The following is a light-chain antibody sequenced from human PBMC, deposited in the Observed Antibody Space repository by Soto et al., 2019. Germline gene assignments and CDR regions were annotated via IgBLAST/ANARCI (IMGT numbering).Light chain of an antibody. J-gene: IGKJ1*01. V-gene: IGKV3-20*01. CDR3: RQYGSSSRT. CDR2: GAS. Sequence: EIVLTQSPGTLSLSPGERATLSCRASQSVSSSYLAWYQQKPGQGPRLLIYGASSRATGIPDRFSGSGSGTDITRTISRLEPEDVAVDYCRQYGSSSRTFGQGTKVEIK. CDR1: QSVSSSY.